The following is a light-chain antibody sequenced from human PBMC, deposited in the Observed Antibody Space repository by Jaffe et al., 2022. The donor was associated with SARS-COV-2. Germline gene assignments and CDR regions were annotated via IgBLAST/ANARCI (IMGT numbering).Light chain of an antibody. J-gene: IGKJ5*01. Sequence: DIQMTQSPSSVSASVGDRVTITCRASQGISHWLAWYQQKPGKAPKVLIHGISSLQSGVPSRFSGSGSGTEFTLTINSLQPEDSATYYCQQGNSFPITFGQGTRVDIK. CDR3: QQGNSFPIT. CDR1: QGISHW. CDR2: GIS. V-gene: IGKV1-12*01.